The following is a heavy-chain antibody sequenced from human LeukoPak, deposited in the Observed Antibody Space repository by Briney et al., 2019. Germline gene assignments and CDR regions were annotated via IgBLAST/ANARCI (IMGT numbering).Heavy chain of an antibody. CDR1: GGTFSSYA. D-gene: IGHD6-13*01. Sequence: ASVKVSCKASGGTFSSYAISWVRQAPGQGLEWMGRIIPILGIANYAQKFQGRVTMTTDTSTSTAYMELRSLRSDDTAVYYCARDNHSGSWSWFDPWGQGTLVSVSA. V-gene: IGHV1-69*04. CDR3: ARDNHSGSWSWFDP. J-gene: IGHJ5*02. CDR2: IIPILGIA.